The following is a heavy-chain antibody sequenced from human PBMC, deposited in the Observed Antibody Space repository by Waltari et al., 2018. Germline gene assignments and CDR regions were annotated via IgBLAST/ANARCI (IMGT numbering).Heavy chain of an antibody. Sequence: EVQLLESGGGLAQPGGSLRLSCAASGFTFSSYAMSWVRQAPGKGLEVVSASSGSGGSTYYADSVKGRFTISRDNSKNTLYLQMNSLRAEDTAVYYCATLPPGSTYYFDYWGQGTLVTVSS. CDR3: ATLPPGSTYYFDY. CDR1: GFTFSSYA. D-gene: IGHD3-10*01. J-gene: IGHJ4*02. V-gene: IGHV3-23*01. CDR2: SSGSGGST.